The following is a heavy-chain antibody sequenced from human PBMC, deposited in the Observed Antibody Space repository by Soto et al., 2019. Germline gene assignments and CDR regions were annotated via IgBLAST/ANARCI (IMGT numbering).Heavy chain of an antibody. CDR3: ARVDTYDYYYSMDV. CDR1: GLAVTSNY. Sequence: EVRLVETGGGLIQPGGSLSLSCAASGLAVTSNYMSWVRQAPGKGLEWVSIVYSSGTTYYADSVKGRFTFSRDKSKNTIYLQMRNLRAEDTAVYYCARVDTYDYYYSMDVWGQGTTVTVSS. V-gene: IGHV3-53*02. CDR2: VYSSGTT. D-gene: IGHD5-18*01. J-gene: IGHJ6*02.